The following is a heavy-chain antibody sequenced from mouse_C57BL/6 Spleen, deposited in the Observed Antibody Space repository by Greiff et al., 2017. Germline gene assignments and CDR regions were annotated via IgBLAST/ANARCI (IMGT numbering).Heavy chain of an antibody. CDR3: ARGLLHYAMDY. V-gene: IGHV1-64*01. CDR1: GYTFTSYW. J-gene: IGHJ4*01. Sequence: QVQLQQPGAELVKPGASVKLSCKASGYTFTSYWMHWVKQRPGQGLEWIGMIHPNSGSTNYNEKFKSKATLAVDKSSSTAYMQLSSLTSEDSAVCYCARGLLHYAMDYWGQGTSVTVSS. CDR2: IHPNSGST. D-gene: IGHD2-3*01.